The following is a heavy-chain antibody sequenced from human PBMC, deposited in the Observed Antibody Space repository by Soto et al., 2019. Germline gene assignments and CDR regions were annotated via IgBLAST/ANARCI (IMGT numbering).Heavy chain of an antibody. D-gene: IGHD2-2*01. CDR2: ISYSGST. CDR1: GGSLSSYY. Sequence: PSETLSLTCTVSGGSLSSYYWSWIRRPPGMGLEWIASISYSGSTNYNPSLKSRVTISVDTSKNQFSLKLSSVTAADTAVYYCASSTSKGNWFDPWGQGTLVTSPQ. CDR3: ASSTSKGNWFDP. V-gene: IGHV4-59*01. J-gene: IGHJ5*02.